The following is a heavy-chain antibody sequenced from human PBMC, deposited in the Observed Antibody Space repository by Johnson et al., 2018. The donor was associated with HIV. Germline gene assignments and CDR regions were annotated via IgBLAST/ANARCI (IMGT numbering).Heavy chain of an antibody. Sequence: MLLVESGGGVAQPGGSLRLSCAATDFTLRNYWMHWVRQVPGMGPVWVSRINKDGTDTAYGDTVMGRFTVSRDDAKNTLYLQMNSLRVEDTAIYYCARAQILPDDVFNLWGQGIQVTVSS. CDR2: INKDGTDT. D-gene: IGHD2-2*01. CDR1: DFTLRNYW. J-gene: IGHJ3*01. V-gene: IGHV3-74*02. CDR3: ARAQILPDDVFNL.